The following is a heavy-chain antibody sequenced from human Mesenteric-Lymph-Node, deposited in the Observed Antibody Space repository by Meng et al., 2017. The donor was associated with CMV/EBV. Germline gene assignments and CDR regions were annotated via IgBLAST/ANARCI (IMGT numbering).Heavy chain of an antibody. CDR1: GFIFSNYD. CDR3: ARESMDTALVRQSYYYYYYGMDV. J-gene: IGHJ6*02. Sequence: GGSLRLSCAPSGFIFSNYDMSWVRQAPGKGLEWVSAISADGSRTYYADSMKGRFTISRDSPKNSLYLQMNSLTAEDTAVYYCARESMDTALVRQSYYYYYYGMDVWGQGTTVTVSS. V-gene: IGHV3-21*01. CDR2: ISADGSRT. D-gene: IGHD5-18*01.